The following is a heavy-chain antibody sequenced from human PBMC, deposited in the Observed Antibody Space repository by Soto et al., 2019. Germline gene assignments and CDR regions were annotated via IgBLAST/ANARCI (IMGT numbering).Heavy chain of an antibody. CDR2: IKSKADGGTT. Sequence: EVQLVESGGGLVKPGGSLRLSCAASGFIFSNAWINWVRQAPGKGLEWVGRIKSKADGGTTDFAAPVKGRFAIARDNSKNMMYMEVSSLRTEDTAVYYCPTDSYINKPIVLFDYWGHGTLVTVSS. J-gene: IGHJ4*01. D-gene: IGHD1-26*01. V-gene: IGHV3-15*07. CDR3: PTDSYINKPIVLFDY. CDR1: GFIFSNAW.